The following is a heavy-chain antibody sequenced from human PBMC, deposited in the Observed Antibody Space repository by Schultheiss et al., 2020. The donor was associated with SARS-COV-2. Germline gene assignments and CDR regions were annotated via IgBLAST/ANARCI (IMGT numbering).Heavy chain of an antibody. CDR1: GYTFTSYY. Sequence: ASVKVSCKASGYTFTSYYMHWVRQAPGQGLEWMGIINPSGGSTSYAQKFQGRVTMTRDTSTSTAYMELRSLRSDDTAVYYCARWDGGNDVWGQGTTVTVSS. V-gene: IGHV1-46*01. CDR2: INPSGGST. CDR3: ARWDGGNDV. D-gene: IGHD4-23*01. J-gene: IGHJ6*02.